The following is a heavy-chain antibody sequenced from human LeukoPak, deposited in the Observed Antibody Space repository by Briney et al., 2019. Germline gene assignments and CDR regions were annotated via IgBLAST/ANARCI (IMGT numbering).Heavy chain of an antibody. D-gene: IGHD3-3*01. CDR2: IKSKTDGGTT. J-gene: IGHJ4*02. Sequence: AGGSLRLSCAASGFTFSNAWMSWVRQAPGKGLEWVGRIKSKTDGGTTDYAAPVKGRFTISRDDSKNTLYLQMNSLKTEDTAVYYCTTDGGRITIFGVVIILPSGWGQGTLVTVSS. CDR1: GFTFSNAW. V-gene: IGHV3-15*01. CDR3: TTDGGRITIFGVVIILPSG.